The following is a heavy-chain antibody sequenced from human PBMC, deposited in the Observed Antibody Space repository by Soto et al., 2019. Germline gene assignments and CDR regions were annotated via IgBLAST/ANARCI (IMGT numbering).Heavy chain of an antibody. V-gene: IGHV3-23*01. CDR3: AIQQMDSSGWYKYLLF. D-gene: IGHD6-19*01. Sequence: PGGSLRLSCAASGFTFSSYAMSWVRQAPGKGLEWVSSINNSGGSTYYADSVKGRFTISRDNSKNTLYLQMNSLRAEDTAVYSCAIQQMDSSGWYKYLLFWGQGTLVTVPS. CDR1: GFTFSSYA. J-gene: IGHJ4*02. CDR2: INNSGGST.